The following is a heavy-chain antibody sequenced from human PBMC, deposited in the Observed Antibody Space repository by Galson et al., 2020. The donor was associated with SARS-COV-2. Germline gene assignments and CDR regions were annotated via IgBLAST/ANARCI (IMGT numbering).Heavy chain of an antibody. D-gene: IGHD3-10*01. Sequence: SETLSLTCAVYGGSFSGYFWSWIRQPPGKGLEWIGEINHSGSISYHPSLKSRLTISVDTSKNQFSLRLSSVTAADTAVYFCARGGKGNRASDWGQGTLVTVSS. CDR3: ARGGKGNRASD. CDR2: INHSGSI. V-gene: IGHV4-34*01. CDR1: GGSFSGYF. J-gene: IGHJ4*02.